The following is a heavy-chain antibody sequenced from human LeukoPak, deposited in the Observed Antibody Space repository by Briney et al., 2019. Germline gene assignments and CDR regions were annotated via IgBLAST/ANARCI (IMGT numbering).Heavy chain of an antibody. J-gene: IGHJ4*02. D-gene: IGHD6-13*01. Sequence: SETLSLTCTVSGGSISSGDYYWSWIRQPPGKGLEWIGYIYYSGSTYYNPSLKSRVTISVDTSKNQFSLKLSSVTAADTAVYYCARVRTSSSWAGGAYYFDYWGQGTLVTVSS. CDR3: ARVRTSSSWAGGAYYFDY. CDR1: GGSISSGDYY. CDR2: IYYSGST. V-gene: IGHV4-30-4*02.